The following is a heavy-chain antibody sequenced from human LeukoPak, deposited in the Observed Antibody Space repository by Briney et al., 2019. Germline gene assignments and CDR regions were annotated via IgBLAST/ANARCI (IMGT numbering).Heavy chain of an antibody. CDR2: MNPNGSNT. J-gene: IGHJ6*02. CDR3: ARGVSTMGRGVNLDNYYYYGMGF. CDR1: GYTFTSYC. Sequence: GSVKLSCTASGYTFTSYCMNWVRQATGQGLEWVGWMNPNGSNTGYAQNFQGRVTMTRDTSISTAYMEMSSLRAEDTAVYYCARGVSTMGRGVNLDNYYYYGMGFWGQGATVTVSS. D-gene: IGHD3-10*01. V-gene: IGHV1-8*02.